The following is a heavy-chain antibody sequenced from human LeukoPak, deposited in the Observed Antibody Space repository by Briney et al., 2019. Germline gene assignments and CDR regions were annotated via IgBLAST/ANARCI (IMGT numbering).Heavy chain of an antibody. CDR2: ISASGGST. Sequence: GGSLSLSCAASGFTFGDYWMHWVRQAPGKGLVWVSGISASGGSTYYADSVRGRFTISRDNSKNTLYVQMNSLRDEDTAVYYCAKGQRWESPHYLDSWGQGTLVTVSS. J-gene: IGHJ4*02. CDR3: AKGQRWESPHYLDS. CDR1: GFTFGDYW. V-gene: IGHV3-23*01. D-gene: IGHD1-26*01.